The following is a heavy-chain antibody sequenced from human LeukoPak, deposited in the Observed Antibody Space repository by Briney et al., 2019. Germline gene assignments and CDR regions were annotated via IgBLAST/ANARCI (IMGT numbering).Heavy chain of an antibody. V-gene: IGHV4-61*01. D-gene: IGHD3-10*01. CDR1: GGSVSSGSYY. CDR3: ARLDYYGSGSFDY. Sequence: PSETLSLTCTVSGGSVSSGSYYWSWIRQPPGKGLEWIGYIYYSGSTNYNPSLKSRVTISVDTSKNQFSLKLSSVTAADTAVYYCARLDYYGSGSFDYWGQGTLVTVSS. J-gene: IGHJ4*02. CDR2: IYYSGST.